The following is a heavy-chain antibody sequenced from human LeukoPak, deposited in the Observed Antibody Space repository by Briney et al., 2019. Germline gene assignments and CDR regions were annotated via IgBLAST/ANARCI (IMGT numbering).Heavy chain of an antibody. V-gene: IGHV4/OR15-8*01. CDR3: ARDGGPYRPLDY. J-gene: IGHJ4*02. CDR2: VNLQGST. CDR1: GGSISNTNW. Sequence: PSETLSLTCGASGGSISNTNWWTWFRQPPGKGLEWIGEVNLQGSTNYNPSLKSRVAISVDKSENHISLKLTSVTAADTAVYYCARDGGPYRPLDYSGQGTLVTVAS.